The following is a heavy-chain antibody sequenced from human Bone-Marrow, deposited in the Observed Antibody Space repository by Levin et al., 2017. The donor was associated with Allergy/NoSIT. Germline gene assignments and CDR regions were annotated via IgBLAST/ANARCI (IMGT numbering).Heavy chain of an antibody. CDR2: INLSGPYT. CDR3: ARVPLGYDSYYFDY. D-gene: IGHD3-16*01. CDR1: GFTFTSYH. V-gene: IGHV1-46*01. J-gene: IGHJ4*02. Sequence: AASVKVSCKASGFTFTSYHMHWVRQAPGQGLEWIGKINLSGPYTTYAQKFRGRVTVTRDTSTSTVYMEVSSLTSEDTAMYYCARVPLGYDSYYFDYWGQGTLVTVSS.